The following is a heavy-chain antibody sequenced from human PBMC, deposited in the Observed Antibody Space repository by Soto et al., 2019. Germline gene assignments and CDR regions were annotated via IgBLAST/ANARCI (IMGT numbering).Heavy chain of an antibody. V-gene: IGHV3-33*01. CDR1: GFTFRNYG. D-gene: IGHD6-13*01. J-gene: IGHJ4*02. Sequence: QVQLVESGGGVVQPGRSLRLSCSASGFTFRNYGMHWVRQAPGKGLEGVSNIWYDGSNENYAESVKGRFTISRDNSQNTLYLEMNSLRAEDTAIYYCARPRQPTVTAALDYWGQGTLDTVSS. CDR3: ARPRQPTVTAALDY. CDR2: IWYDGSNE.